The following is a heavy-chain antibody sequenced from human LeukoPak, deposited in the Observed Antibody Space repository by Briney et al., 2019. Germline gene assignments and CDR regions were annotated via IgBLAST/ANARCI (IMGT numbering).Heavy chain of an antibody. J-gene: IGHJ4*02. Sequence: ASVKVSCKVSGYTLTELSMHWVRQAPGKGLEWMGGFDPEDGETIYAQKFQGRVTMTEDTSTDTAYMELSSLRSEDTAVYYCATIDVHYDSSGYWGQGTLVIVSS. CDR3: ATIDVHYDSSGY. CDR1: GYTLTELS. V-gene: IGHV1-24*01. D-gene: IGHD3-22*01. CDR2: FDPEDGET.